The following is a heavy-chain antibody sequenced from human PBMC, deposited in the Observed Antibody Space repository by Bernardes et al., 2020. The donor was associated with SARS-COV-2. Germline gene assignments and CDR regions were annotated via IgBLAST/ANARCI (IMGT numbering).Heavy chain of an antibody. CDR3: AREVQQWLGFDY. J-gene: IGHJ4*02. D-gene: IGHD6-19*01. Sequence: ASVKVSCKPSGHTFTGYYLHWVRQAPGQGLEWMGWISPISGVTNYAQKFKGRVTMTRDTSISTAYMELSRLRSDDTAVYYCAREVQQWLGFDYWGQGTLVTVSS. CDR2: ISPISGVT. V-gene: IGHV1-2*02. CDR1: GHTFTGYY.